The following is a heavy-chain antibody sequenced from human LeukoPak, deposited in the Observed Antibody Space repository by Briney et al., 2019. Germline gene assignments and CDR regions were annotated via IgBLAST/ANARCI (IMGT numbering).Heavy chain of an antibody. V-gene: IGHV3-48*02. D-gene: IGHD6-13*01. CDR2: ISSSSSTI. Sequence: GGSLRLSCAASGFTFSSYSMNCVRQAPGKGLEWVSYISSSSSTIYYADSVKGRFTISRDNAKNSLYLQMNSLRDEDTAVYYCARDLGYSSPYGMDVWGQGTTVTVSS. CDR3: ARDLGYSSPYGMDV. CDR1: GFTFSSYS. J-gene: IGHJ6*02.